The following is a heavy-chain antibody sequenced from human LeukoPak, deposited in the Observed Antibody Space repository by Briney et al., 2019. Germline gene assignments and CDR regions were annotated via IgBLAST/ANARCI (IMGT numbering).Heavy chain of an antibody. J-gene: IGHJ5*02. V-gene: IGHV3-7*01. Sequence: GGSLRLSCAASGFTFSSYWMSWVRQAPGKGLVWVANIKQDGSEKYYVDSVKGRFTISRDNAKNSLYLQMNSLRAEDTAVYYCARLGFVNWFDPWGQGTLVTVSS. CDR2: IKQDGSEK. D-gene: IGHD3-10*01. CDR1: GFTFSSYW. CDR3: ARLGFVNWFDP.